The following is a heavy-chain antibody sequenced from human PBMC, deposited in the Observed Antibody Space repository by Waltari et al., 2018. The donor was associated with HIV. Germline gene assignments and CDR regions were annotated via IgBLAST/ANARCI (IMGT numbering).Heavy chain of an antibody. J-gene: IGHJ4*02. V-gene: IGHV3-21*01. CDR2: IGGSSDKK. Sequence: EVQLVESGGGLVKPGGSLRLSCADSGFTFNTHSLNWVRQAPGKVLGGVSSIGGSSDKKYSADSVKGRFTISRDNAKNSLYLQMDNLRAGDTAVYYCARGYFENSGRVLRYWGQGTRVTVSS. CDR1: GFTFNTHS. CDR3: ARGYFENSGRVLRY. D-gene: IGHD3-22*01.